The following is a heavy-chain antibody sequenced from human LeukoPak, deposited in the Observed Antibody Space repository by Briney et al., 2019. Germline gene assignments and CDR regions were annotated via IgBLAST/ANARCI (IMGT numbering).Heavy chain of an antibody. CDR2: ISSSSSSI. D-gene: IGHD5-12*01. J-gene: IGHJ6*02. CDR1: GFTFRSYS. V-gene: IGHV3-21*06. Sequence: GGSLRLSCAASGFTFRSYSINWVRQAPGKGLGCVSSISSSSSSIFYADSVKGRFTISRDNAGNSVYLQMTGLRAEDTAVYYCARDLGYAFYYGMDVWGQGTTVTVSS. CDR3: ARDLGYAFYYGMDV.